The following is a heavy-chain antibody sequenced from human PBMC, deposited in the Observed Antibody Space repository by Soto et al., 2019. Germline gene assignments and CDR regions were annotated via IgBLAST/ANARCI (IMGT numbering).Heavy chain of an antibody. CDR3: AKAPHYYDSSGYYRAPLDY. J-gene: IGHJ4*02. CDR1: GFTFNSYC. D-gene: IGHD3-22*01. CDR2: INSSGSNT. Sequence: GGSLRLSCAASGFTFNSYCMRWVRQDPGKGLEWVSPINSSGSNTNYADSVKGRFTISRDNAKNTLYLQMNSLRAEDTAVYYCAKAPHYYDSSGYYRAPLDYWGQGTLVTVSS. V-gene: IGHV3-74*01.